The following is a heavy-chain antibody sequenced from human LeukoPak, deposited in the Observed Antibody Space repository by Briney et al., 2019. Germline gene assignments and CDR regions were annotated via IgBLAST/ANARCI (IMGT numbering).Heavy chain of an antibody. CDR3: AREYFRSPGVP. D-gene: IGHD2-8*01. CDR2: IWYDGSNK. Sequence: GRSLRLSCAASGFTFSSYGMHWVRQAPGKGLEWVAVIWYDGSNKYYADSVKGRFTISRDNSKNTLYLQMNSLRAEDTAVYYCAREYFRSPGVPWGQGTLVTVSS. V-gene: IGHV3-33*01. J-gene: IGHJ5*02. CDR1: GFTFSSYG.